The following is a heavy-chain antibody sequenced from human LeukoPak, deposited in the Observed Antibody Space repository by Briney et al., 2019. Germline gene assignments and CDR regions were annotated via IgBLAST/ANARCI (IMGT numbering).Heavy chain of an antibody. CDR3: ARDSGYVSEDAFDI. Sequence: SETLSLTCTVSGGSISSYYWSWIRQPPGKGLEWIGYIYYSGITNYNPSLKSRVTISVDTSKNQFSLKLSSVTAADTAVYYCARDSGYVSEDAFDIWGQGTMVTVSS. CDR1: GGSISSYY. CDR2: IYYSGIT. V-gene: IGHV4-59*01. D-gene: IGHD5-12*01. J-gene: IGHJ3*02.